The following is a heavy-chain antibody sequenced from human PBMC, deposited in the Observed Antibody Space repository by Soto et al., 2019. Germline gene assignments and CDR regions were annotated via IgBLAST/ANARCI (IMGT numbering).Heavy chain of an antibody. D-gene: IGHD6-19*01. CDR2: IYDRGST. V-gene: IGHV4-39*01. Sequence: PSETLSLTCTVSGGSIGSSSYYWGWIRQPPGKGLEWIGSIYDRGSTYSNPSLKSRLTTSLDTSKNQFSLKLTSVTAADTAVYYCARHGYTSGRTYFDYWGQGTLVTVPQ. CDR3: ARHGYTSGRTYFDY. J-gene: IGHJ4*02. CDR1: GGSIGSSSYY.